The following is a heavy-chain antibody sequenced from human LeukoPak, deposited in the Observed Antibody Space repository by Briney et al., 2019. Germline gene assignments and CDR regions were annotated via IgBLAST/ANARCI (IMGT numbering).Heavy chain of an antibody. J-gene: IGHJ3*02. CDR3: VRLSAWFGELLDAFDI. CDR1: GGSISSSSYY. CDR2: IYYSGST. D-gene: IGHD3-10*01. Sequence: SETLSLTCTVSGGSISSSSYYWGWIRQPPGKGLEWIGSIYYSGSTYYNPSLKSRVTISVDTSKNQFSLKLSSVTAADTAVYYCVRLSAWFGELLDAFDIWGQGTMVTVSS. V-gene: IGHV4-39*01.